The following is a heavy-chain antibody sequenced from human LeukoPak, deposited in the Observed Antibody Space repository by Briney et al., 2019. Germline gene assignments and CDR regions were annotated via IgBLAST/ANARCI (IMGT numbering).Heavy chain of an antibody. CDR2: IWPGDSDT. D-gene: IGHD3-22*01. CDR3: ARKGRDSSGLYYFDY. CDR1: GYSFTTYW. J-gene: IGHJ4*02. Sequence: GGSLKISCKGSGYSFTTYWIAWVRQMPGKGLEWMGIIWPGDSDTRYSPSFQGQVTISADKTISAAYLQWSSLKASDSAIYYCARKGRDSSGLYYFDYWGQGTLVTVSS. V-gene: IGHV5-51*01.